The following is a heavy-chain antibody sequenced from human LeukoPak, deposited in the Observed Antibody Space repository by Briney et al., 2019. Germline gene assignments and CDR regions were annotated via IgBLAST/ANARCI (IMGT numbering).Heavy chain of an antibody. Sequence: ASVKVSCNASGYTFTDYYMHWVRQAPGQGLEWMGWINPNSGGTNYAQKFQGRVTMTRDTSISTAYMELSRLRSDDTAVYYCARAANYDSSGYPGHYWGQGTLVTVSS. D-gene: IGHD3-22*01. V-gene: IGHV1-2*02. J-gene: IGHJ4*02. CDR3: ARAANYDSSGYPGHY. CDR2: INPNSGGT. CDR1: GYTFTDYY.